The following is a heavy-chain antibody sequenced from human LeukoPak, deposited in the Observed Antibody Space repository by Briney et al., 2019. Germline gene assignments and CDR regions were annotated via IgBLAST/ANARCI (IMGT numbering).Heavy chain of an antibody. CDR2: ISSSSSYI. V-gene: IGHV3-21*01. CDR3: ATEYSSSWSFDY. D-gene: IGHD6-13*01. Sequence: GSLRLSCAASGFTFSSYSMNWVRQAPGKGLEWVSSISSSSSYIYYADSVKGRFTISRDNAKNSLYLQMNSLRAEDTAVYYCATEYSSSWSFDYWGQGTLVTVSS. CDR1: GFTFSSYS. J-gene: IGHJ4*02.